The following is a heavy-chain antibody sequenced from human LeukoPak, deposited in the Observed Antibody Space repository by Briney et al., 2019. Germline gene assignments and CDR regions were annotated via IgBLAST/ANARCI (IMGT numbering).Heavy chain of an antibody. V-gene: IGHV3-30*18. CDR1: GFTFSSYG. D-gene: IGHD6-19*01. CDR2: ISYDGSNK. J-gene: IGHJ6*02. Sequence: GGSLRLSCAASGFTFSSYGMHWVRQAPGKGLEWVAVISYDGSNKYYADSVKGRFTISRDNSKNTLYLQMNSLRAEDTAVYYCAKDISPIAVAGRSSNYYYYGMDVWGQGTTVTVSS. CDR3: AKDISPIAVAGRSSNYYYYGMDV.